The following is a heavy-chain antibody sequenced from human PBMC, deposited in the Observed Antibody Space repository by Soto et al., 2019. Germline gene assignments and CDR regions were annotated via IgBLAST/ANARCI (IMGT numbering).Heavy chain of an antibody. CDR2: ISSSGKS. CDR1: GDSIDNTVFF. V-gene: IGHV4-31*03. Sequence: ASETLSLTCSVSGDSIDNTVFFWNWIRQHPEKGLEWIGYISSSGKSYYNPSLKSRVTMSLDTSRNQISLNLTSVTAADTAVYFCARHLSGDYPNSNWFDPWGQGTLVTVS. CDR3: ARHLSGDYPNSNWFDP. J-gene: IGHJ5*02. D-gene: IGHD4-17*01.